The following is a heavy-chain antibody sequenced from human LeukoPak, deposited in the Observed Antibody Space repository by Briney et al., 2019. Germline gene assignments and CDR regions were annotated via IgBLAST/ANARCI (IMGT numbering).Heavy chain of an antibody. CDR1: GFTFSSYS. CDR3: ARGAIVGATLFDY. J-gene: IGHJ4*02. V-gene: IGHV3-21*01. Sequence: GGSLRLSCAASGFTFSSYSMNWVRQAPGKGLEWVSSISSSSSYIYYADSVKGRFTISRDIAKNSLYLQMNSLRAEDTAVYYCARGAIVGATLFDYWGQGTLVTVSS. CDR2: ISSSSSYI. D-gene: IGHD1-26*01.